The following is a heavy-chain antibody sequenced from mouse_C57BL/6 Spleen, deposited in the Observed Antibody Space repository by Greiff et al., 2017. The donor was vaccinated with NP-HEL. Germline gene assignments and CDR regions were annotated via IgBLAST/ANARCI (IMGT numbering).Heavy chain of an antibody. D-gene: IGHD3-2*02. J-gene: IGHJ3*01. Sequence: QVQLKQSGAELARPGASVKLSCKASGYTFTSYGISWVKQRTGQGLEWIGEIYPRSGNTYYNEKFKGKATLTADKSSSTAYMELRSLTSEDSAVYFCARVDSSGYVPFAYWGQGTLVTVSA. CDR1: GYTFTSYG. V-gene: IGHV1-81*01. CDR3: ARVDSSGYVPFAY. CDR2: IYPRSGNT.